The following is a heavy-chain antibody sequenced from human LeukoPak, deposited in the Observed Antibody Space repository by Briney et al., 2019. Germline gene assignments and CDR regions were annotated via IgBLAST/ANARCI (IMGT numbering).Heavy chain of an antibody. Sequence: PSQTLSLTRTVSRGSTSSSSYCGSWIRQPPGKGLEWIGEINHSGSTNYNPSLKSRVTISLATSKNQFSLKLTSVTAADTALYYCARGFGYFDWLLSVWGQGTRVTVSS. D-gene: IGHD3-9*01. CDR1: RGSTSSSSYC. CDR3: ARGFGYFDWLLSV. V-gene: IGHV4-39*07. J-gene: IGHJ4*02. CDR2: INHSGST.